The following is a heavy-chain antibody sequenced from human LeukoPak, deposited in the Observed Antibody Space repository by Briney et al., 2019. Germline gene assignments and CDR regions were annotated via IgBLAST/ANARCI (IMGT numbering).Heavy chain of an antibody. CDR2: INPNSCGT. J-gene: IGHJ4*02. Sequence: ASVKVSCKASGYTFTGYYMHWVRQAPGQGLEWMGRINPNSCGTNYAQKFQGRVTMTRDTSISTAYMELSRLRSDDTAVYYCARELAARLGSDYWGQGTLVTVSS. CDR3: ARELAARLGSDY. CDR1: GYTFTGYY. V-gene: IGHV1-2*06. D-gene: IGHD6-6*01.